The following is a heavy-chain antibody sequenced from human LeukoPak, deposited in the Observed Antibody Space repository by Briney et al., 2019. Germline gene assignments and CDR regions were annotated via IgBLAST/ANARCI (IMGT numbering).Heavy chain of an antibody. CDR1: GVSISSSDCY. V-gene: IGHV4-39*01. J-gene: IGHJ5*02. D-gene: IGHD2-2*01. CDR2: IYYSGIT. CDR3: ARWLVPAANGDNWFDP. Sequence: PSETLSLTCTVSGVSISSSDCYWGWIRQTPGKGLEWIGSIYYSGITTYNPSLQSRLTISIDTSHNQFSLKLNFVTAADTAVYYCARWLVPAANGDNWFDPWGQGTLVTVSS.